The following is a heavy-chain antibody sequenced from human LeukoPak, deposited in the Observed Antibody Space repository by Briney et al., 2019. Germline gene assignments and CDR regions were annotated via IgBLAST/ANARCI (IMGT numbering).Heavy chain of an antibody. J-gene: IGHJ4*02. CDR3: ARDWTSYYYDSSGLAGGY. CDR1: GYTFTSYG. V-gene: IGHV1-18*01. D-gene: IGHD3-22*01. Sequence: ASVKVSCKASGYTFTSYGISWVRQAPGQGLEWMGWISAYNGNTNYAQKLQGRATMTTDTSTSTAYMELRSLRSDDTAVYYCARDWTSYYYDSSGLAGGYWGQGTLVTVSS. CDR2: ISAYNGNT.